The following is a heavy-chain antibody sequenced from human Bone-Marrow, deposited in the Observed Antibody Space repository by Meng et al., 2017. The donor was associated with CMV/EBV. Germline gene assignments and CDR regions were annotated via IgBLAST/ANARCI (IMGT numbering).Heavy chain of an antibody. V-gene: IGHV1-2*02. CDR1: GDTFTGYS. J-gene: IGHJ5*02. CDR3: ARAGAPWGIAEADTYWIDP. Sequence: ASVKVSCKASGDTFTGYSMHWVRQAPGQGLEWMGWINPNSGGTNYAQKFQGRVTMTRDTSISTAYMELSRLRSDDTAVYYCARAGAPWGIAEADTYWIDPWGQGTLVTVSS. CDR2: INPNSGGT. D-gene: IGHD6-19*01.